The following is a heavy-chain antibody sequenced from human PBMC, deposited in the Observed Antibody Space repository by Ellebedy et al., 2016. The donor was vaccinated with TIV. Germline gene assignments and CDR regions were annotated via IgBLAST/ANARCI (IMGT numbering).Heavy chain of an antibody. V-gene: IGHV4-31*03. J-gene: IGHJ5*02. CDR1: GDSITSGEYY. CDR2: IYYSGRT. Sequence: SETLSLTXTVSGDSITSGEYYWSWIRQHPGKGLEWLANIYYSGRTYYNPSLKSRLAISIDTSSSQFSLKLTSVTAADTARYYCARARVIRYVGFGNWFDPWGQGTLVTVSS. D-gene: IGHD3-10*01. CDR3: ARARVIRYVGFGNWFDP.